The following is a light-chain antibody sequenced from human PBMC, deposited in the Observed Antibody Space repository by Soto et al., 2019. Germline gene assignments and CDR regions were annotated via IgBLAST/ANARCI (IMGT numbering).Light chain of an antibody. Sequence: EIVMTQSPATLSVSPGERATLSCRASQSVSGNLAWYQQKPGQAPRLLIYAASTMATGIPARFSGSGSGTEFTLTVSSLQSEDFAVYSCQQYNNWPPISFGPGTKVDSK. CDR1: QSVSGN. J-gene: IGKJ3*01. CDR2: AAS. V-gene: IGKV3-15*01. CDR3: QQYNNWPPIS.